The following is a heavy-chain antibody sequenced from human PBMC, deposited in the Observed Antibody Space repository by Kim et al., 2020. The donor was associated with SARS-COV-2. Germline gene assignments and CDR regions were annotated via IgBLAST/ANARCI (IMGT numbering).Heavy chain of an antibody. CDR3: ARGPVTYFDY. D-gene: IGHD2-21*02. V-gene: IGHV4-31*03. CDR2: IYYSGST. Sequence: SETLSLTCTVSGGSISSGGYYWSWIRQHPGKGLEWIGYIYYSGSTYHNPSLKSRVTISVDTSKNQFSLKLSSVTAADTAVYYCARGPVTYFDYWGQGTLVTVSS. J-gene: IGHJ4*02. CDR1: GGSISSGGYY.